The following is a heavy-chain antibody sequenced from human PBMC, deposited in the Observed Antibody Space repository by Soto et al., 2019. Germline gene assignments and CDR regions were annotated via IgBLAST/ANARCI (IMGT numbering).Heavy chain of an antibody. D-gene: IGHD4-4*01. V-gene: IGHV4-59*01. J-gene: IGHJ4*02. CDR1: GDSMSSYY. Sequence: PSETLALTCTVSGDSMSSYYWSWIRQPPGKGLEWIGYIYYSGSTTYNPSLRSRVTMSVDTSKNQFSLRLSSVTAADTAVYYCARAKSNYQTIDHWGQGSQVTVSS. CDR3: ARAKSNYQTIDH. CDR2: IYYSGST.